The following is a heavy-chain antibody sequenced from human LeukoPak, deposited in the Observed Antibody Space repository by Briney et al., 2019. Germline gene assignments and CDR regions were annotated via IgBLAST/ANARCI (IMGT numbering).Heavy chain of an antibody. CDR3: ATDRHWAFDY. CDR2: ITGSSSTI. CDR1: GFTLSSYS. V-gene: IGHV3-48*01. Sequence: GGALTLSCAASGFTLSSYSMNWVRQAPGKGLEWVSYITGSSSTISYADSVKGRFTISRDNARNSLYLQMNSLRAEYTAVYYCATDRHWAFDYWGQGTLVTVSS. D-gene: IGHD3-16*01. J-gene: IGHJ4*02.